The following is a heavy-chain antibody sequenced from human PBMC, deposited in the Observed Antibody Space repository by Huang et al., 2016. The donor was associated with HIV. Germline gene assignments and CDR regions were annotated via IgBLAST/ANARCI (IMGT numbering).Heavy chain of an antibody. CDR1: GGSISSSSYY. CDR3: RGDIVVVIAATRYYFDY. D-gene: IGHD2-15*01. J-gene: IGHJ4*02. V-gene: IGHV4-39*01. CDR2: IYYMGST. Sequence: QLQLQESGPGLVKPSETLSLTCTVSGGSISSSSYYWGWIRQPPGKGLEWIGSIYYMGSTYYNPSLKSRVTISVDTSKNQFSLKLSSVTAADTAVYYCRGDIVVVIAATRYYFDYWGQGTLVTVSS.